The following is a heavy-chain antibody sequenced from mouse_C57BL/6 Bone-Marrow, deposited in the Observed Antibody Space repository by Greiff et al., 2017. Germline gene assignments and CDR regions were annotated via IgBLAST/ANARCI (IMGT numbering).Heavy chain of an antibody. Sequence: EVQLVESGGGLVQPGGSLSLSCAASGFTFPDYYMSWVRQPPGKALEWLGFIRNKANGYTTEYSASLKGRFTISRDNSQSILYHQMNALRAEDSATYYCARYYYGSSYGYYAMDYWGQGTSVTVSS. CDR1: GFTFPDYY. CDR3: ARYYYGSSYGYYAMDY. V-gene: IGHV7-3*01. CDR2: IRNKANGYTT. J-gene: IGHJ4*01. D-gene: IGHD1-1*01.